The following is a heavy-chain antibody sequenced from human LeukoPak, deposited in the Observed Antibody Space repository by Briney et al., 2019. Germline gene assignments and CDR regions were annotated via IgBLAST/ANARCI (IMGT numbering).Heavy chain of an antibody. CDR3: ARASYSSSWYHQRL. CDR1: GGSFSGYY. D-gene: IGHD6-13*01. V-gene: IGHV4-34*01. J-gene: IGHJ4*02. CDR2: INHSGST. Sequence: SETLSLTCAVYGGSFSGYYWSWIRQPPGKGLEWIGEINHSGSTNYNPSLKSRVTISVDTSKNQFSLKLSSVTAADTAVYYCARASYSSSWYHQRLWGQGTLVTVSS.